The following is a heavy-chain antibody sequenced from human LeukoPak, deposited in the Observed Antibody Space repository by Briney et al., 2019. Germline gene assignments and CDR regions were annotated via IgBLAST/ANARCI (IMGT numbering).Heavy chain of an antibody. J-gene: IGHJ4*02. CDR3: AREPLDY. Sequence: GGSLRLSCAASGFTFSTYSMTWVRQAPGKGLEWVSYIGSRSSTIYYADSVKGRFTISRDNAKNSLYLQMNSLRAEDTAVYYCAREPLDYWGQGTLVTVSS. V-gene: IGHV3-48*04. CDR2: IGSRSSTI. CDR1: GFTFSTYS.